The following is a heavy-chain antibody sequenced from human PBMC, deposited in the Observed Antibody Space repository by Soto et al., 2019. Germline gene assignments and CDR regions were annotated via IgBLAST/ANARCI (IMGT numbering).Heavy chain of an antibody. CDR1: GLTFSSYA. Sequence: ESGGGLEQRGGSLRLSCAASGLTFSSYAMCWVRQAPGKGLEWVSAISDSGDKTYYADSVKGRFTVSRDNSKNTLYLQMNSLRAEDTAVYFCAKDPNDYDSSAYYVDYWGRGTLVTVSS. CDR2: ISDSGDKT. J-gene: IGHJ4*02. CDR3: AKDPNDYDSSAYYVDY. D-gene: IGHD3-22*01. V-gene: IGHV3-23*01.